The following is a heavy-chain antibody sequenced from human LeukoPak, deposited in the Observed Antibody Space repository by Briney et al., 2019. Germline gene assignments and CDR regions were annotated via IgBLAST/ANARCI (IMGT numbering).Heavy chain of an antibody. D-gene: IGHD1-26*01. CDR3: ARASGSYDY. CDR1: GFTFSIYG. J-gene: IGHJ4*02. V-gene: IGHV3-33*01. Sequence: GRSLRPSCAASGFTFSIYGMHWVRQAPGKGLEWVAVIWNDGSNKYYADSVKGRFTISRDNSKNTMYLQMNSLRGEDTAVYYCARASGSYDYWGRGTLVTVSS. CDR2: IWNDGSNK.